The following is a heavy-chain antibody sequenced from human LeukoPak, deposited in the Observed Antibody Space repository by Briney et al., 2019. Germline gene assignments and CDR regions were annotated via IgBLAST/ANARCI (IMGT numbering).Heavy chain of an antibody. CDR2: IIPIFGTA. CDR1: GGTFSSYA. Sequence: SVKVSCKASGGTFSSYAISWVRQAPGQGLEWMGGIIPIFGTANYAQKFQGRATITADESTSTAYMELSSLRSEDTAVYYCARERWLQYPLDYWGQGTLVTVSS. J-gene: IGHJ4*02. D-gene: IGHD5-24*01. V-gene: IGHV1-69*01. CDR3: ARERWLQYPLDY.